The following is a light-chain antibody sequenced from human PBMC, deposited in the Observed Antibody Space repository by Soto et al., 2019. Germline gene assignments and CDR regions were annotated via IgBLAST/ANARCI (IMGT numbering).Light chain of an antibody. V-gene: IGKV1-5*03. CDR1: QSIKNW. Sequence: DIQMTQSPSTLSASVGDRVTITCRASQSIKNWLAWYQQKPGEAPKLLIYKAPTLESGVPSRFSGSGSGTEFTLTISCLQPDDVATYHCQQYNSYSHFTFGPGTKVDIK. J-gene: IGKJ3*01. CDR3: QQYNSYSHFT. CDR2: KAP.